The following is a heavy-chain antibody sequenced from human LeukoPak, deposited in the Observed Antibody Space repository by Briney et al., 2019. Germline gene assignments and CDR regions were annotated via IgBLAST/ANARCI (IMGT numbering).Heavy chain of an antibody. J-gene: IGHJ4*02. CDR1: GGTFSSYA. D-gene: IGHD6-13*01. V-gene: IGHV1-69*05. Sequence: SVKVSCKASGGTFSSYAISWVRQAPGQGLEWMGGIIPIFGTANYAQKLQGRVTMTTDTSTSTAYMELRSLRSDDTAVYYCARRSSWYEVSDYWGQGTLVTVSS. CDR3: ARRSSWYEVSDY. CDR2: IIPIFGTA.